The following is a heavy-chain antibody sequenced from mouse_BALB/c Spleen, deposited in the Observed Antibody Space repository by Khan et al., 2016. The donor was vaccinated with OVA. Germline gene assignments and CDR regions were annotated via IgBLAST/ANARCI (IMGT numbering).Heavy chain of an antibody. D-gene: IGHD1-1*01. CDR3: ARRGLRWDFDY. Sequence: VQLVESGAELAKPGASVKMSCKASGYTFIIYWILWVKQRPGQGLEWIGYINPSTGYTEYNQNFKDKATLTADKSSSTAYMQLSSLTSEDSAVYYCARRGLRWDFDYWGQGTTLTVSS. CDR1: GYTFIIYW. V-gene: IGHV1-7*01. J-gene: IGHJ2*01. CDR2: INPSTGYT.